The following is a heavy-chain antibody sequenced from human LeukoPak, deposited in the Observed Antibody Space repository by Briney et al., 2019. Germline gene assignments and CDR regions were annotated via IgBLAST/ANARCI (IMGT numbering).Heavy chain of an antibody. V-gene: IGHV5-51*01. J-gene: IGHJ5*02. CDR2: IYPGDSDT. CDR1: GYSFTSYW. D-gene: IGHD3-22*01. Sequence: GESLKISCKGSGYSFTSYWIGWVRQMPGKGPEWMGIIYPGDSDTRYSPSFQGQVTISADKSISTAYLQWSSLKASDTAMYYCARRGHYYDSSGYNWFDPWGQGTLVTVSS. CDR3: ARRGHYYDSSGYNWFDP.